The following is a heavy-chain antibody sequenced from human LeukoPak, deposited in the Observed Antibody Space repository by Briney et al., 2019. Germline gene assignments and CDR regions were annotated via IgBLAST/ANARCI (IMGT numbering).Heavy chain of an antibody. CDR1: GYTLTELS. CDR2: FDPEDGET. D-gene: IGHD6-19*01. V-gene: IGHV1-24*01. CDR3: ARAFSGIAVAGRLYDY. Sequence: ASVKVSCKVSGYTLTELSMHWVRQAPGKGLEWMGGFDPEDGETIYAQKFQGRVTMTEDTSTDTAYMELRSLRSDDTSVYYCARAFSGIAVAGRLYDYWGQGTLVTVSS. J-gene: IGHJ4*02.